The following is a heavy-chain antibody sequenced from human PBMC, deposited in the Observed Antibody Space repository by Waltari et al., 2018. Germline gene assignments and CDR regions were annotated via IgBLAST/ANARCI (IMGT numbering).Heavy chain of an antibody. CDR1: GFAFSRYW. CDR2: INYDGSQK. Sequence: EVPLVESGGGLVQPGGSLTLACGASGFAFSRYWMSWVRQPPGKGLEWVANINYDGSQKYYVDSVKGRFTISRDNAKNSLYLQMNSLRVEDTAVYYCAKSRGFEYWGQGTLITVSS. CDR3: AKSRGFEY. D-gene: IGHD2-2*01. V-gene: IGHV3-7*01. J-gene: IGHJ4*02.